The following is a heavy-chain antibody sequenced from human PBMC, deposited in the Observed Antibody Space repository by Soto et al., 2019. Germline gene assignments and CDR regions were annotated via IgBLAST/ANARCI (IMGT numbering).Heavy chain of an antibody. Sequence: QVHLVQSGAEVKKPGSSVKVSCKVSGGTFNTYAISWVRQAPGQGLEWMGGIIPVFRAPDYAQKFQGRVTITADESARTAYMELNGLGSEDTAVYFCARDKGRPRLGGNYYDIADVWGQGTSVTVSS. D-gene: IGHD1-26*01. V-gene: IGHV1-69*12. CDR2: IIPVFRAP. J-gene: IGHJ6*02. CDR1: GGTFNTYA. CDR3: ARDKGRPRLGGNYYDIADV.